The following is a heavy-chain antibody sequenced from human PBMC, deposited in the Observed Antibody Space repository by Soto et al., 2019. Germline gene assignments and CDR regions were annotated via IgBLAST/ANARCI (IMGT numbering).Heavy chain of an antibody. D-gene: IGHD3-9*01. V-gene: IGHV1-46*01. CDR1: GYTLTSYY. Sequence: GASVKVSCKAPGYTLTSYYMHWVRQAPGQGLEWMGIINPSGGSTTYAQEFQGRVTMTTDTSTSTAYMELRSLRSDDTAVYYCARDLFRDILTGSGYWGQGTLVTVSS. CDR3: ARDLFRDILTGSGY. CDR2: INPSGGST. J-gene: IGHJ4*02.